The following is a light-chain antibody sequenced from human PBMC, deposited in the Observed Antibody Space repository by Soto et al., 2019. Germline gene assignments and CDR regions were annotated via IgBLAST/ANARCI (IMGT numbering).Light chain of an antibody. CDR1: PSVTNY. CDR2: AAF. V-gene: IGKV3-11*01. CDR3: QQRNIWPPVT. J-gene: IGKJ5*01. Sequence: EIVLTQSPATLSLSPGERATLSCRASPSVTNYLAWYQQKPGQPPRLLIYAAFNGAAGIPARFSGSGSGTDFTLTISSLEPEDSAVYYCQQRNIWPPVTFGQGTRLEIK.